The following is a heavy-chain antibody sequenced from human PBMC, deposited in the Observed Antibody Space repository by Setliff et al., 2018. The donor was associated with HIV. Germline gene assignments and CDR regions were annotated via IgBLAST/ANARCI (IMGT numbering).Heavy chain of an antibody. Sequence: EASVKVSCKASGYTFTTYGMNWVRQAPGQGLEWMGWINTKTGHPTYAQGFTGRFVFSLDTSVSTAFLQISSLQAEDTAVYYCARAPPRIKIFGVVVSSDYYNYYMDVWGKGTTVTVSS. CDR1: GYTFTTYG. D-gene: IGHD3-3*01. CDR3: ARAPPRIKIFGVVVSSDYYNYYMDV. CDR2: INTKTGHP. V-gene: IGHV7-4-1*02. J-gene: IGHJ6*03.